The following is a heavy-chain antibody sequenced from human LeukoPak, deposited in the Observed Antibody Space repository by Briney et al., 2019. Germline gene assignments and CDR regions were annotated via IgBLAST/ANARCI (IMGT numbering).Heavy chain of an antibody. D-gene: IGHD3-10*01. J-gene: IGHJ4*02. CDR2: ISTYNDNT. Sequence: ASVKVSCKASGYTSSTYGINWVRQAPGLGLEWMGWISTYNDNTNYAQKFQGRVSMTTDSSTGTAYMELRSLRSDDTAIYYCARDLRAEFGEISYTRGGDRDYWGQGTLVTVSS. V-gene: IGHV1-18*01. CDR3: ARDLRAEFGEISYTRGGDRDY. CDR1: GYTSSTYG.